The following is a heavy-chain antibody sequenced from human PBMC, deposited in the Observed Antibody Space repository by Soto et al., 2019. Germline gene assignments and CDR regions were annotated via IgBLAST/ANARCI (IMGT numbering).Heavy chain of an antibody. CDR2: IIPIFGTA. CDR3: ARDRSPMITFGGVIPRQPKAFDP. D-gene: IGHD3-16*02. Sequence: GASVKVSCKASGGTFSSYAISWVRQAPGQGLEWMGGIIPIFGTANYAQKFQGRVTITADESTSTAYMELSSLRSEDTAVYYCARDRSPMITFGGVIPRQPKAFDPWGQGTLVTVSS. CDR1: GGTFSSYA. J-gene: IGHJ5*02. V-gene: IGHV1-69*13.